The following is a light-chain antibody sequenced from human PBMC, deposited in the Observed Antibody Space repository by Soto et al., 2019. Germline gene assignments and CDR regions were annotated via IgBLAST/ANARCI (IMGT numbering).Light chain of an antibody. V-gene: IGLV2-18*02. J-gene: IGLJ1*01. Sequence: SALTQPPSVSGSPGQSVVISCTGTSSDVGSYNRVSWYQQPPGTAPKLMIYDVISRPSGVPDRFSGSKSGNTASLTISGLQPEDEADYYCLSFTNSDTYVFGTGTKVTVL. CDR2: DVI. CDR1: SSDVGSYNR. CDR3: LSFTNSDTYV.